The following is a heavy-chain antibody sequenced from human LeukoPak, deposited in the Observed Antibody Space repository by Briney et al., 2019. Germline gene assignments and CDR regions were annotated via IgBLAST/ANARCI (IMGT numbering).Heavy chain of an antibody. CDR2: VHYSGST. CDR1: GGSMSNYY. CDR3: ARHRGSSGWYGWYFDL. Sequence: PSETLSLTCIVSGGSMSNYYWSWIRQAPGKGLEWIGYVHYSGSTNYNPSLKSRVTISVDTSKNQFSLKLSSVTAADTAVYYCARHRGSSGWYGWYFDLWGRGTLVTVSS. J-gene: IGHJ2*01. D-gene: IGHD6-19*01. V-gene: IGHV4-59*01.